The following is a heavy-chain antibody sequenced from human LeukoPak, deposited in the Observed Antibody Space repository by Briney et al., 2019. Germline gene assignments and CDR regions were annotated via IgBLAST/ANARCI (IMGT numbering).Heavy chain of an antibody. CDR2: IRSKPYGGTA. CDR3: TVQVIPSDKWFDP. D-gene: IGHD2-21*01. J-gene: IGHJ5*02. Sequence: GGSLRLSCAASGFTFSSYGMNWVRQAPGKGLEWVGFIRSKPYGGTAEYAASVKGRFTISRDDSKTIAYLDMNGLKTEDTAVYHCTVQVIPSDKWFDPWGQGTPVTVSS. CDR1: GFTFSSYG. V-gene: IGHV3-49*04.